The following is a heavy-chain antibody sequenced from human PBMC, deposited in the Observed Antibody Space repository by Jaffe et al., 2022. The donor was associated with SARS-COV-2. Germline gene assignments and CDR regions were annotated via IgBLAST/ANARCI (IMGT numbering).Heavy chain of an antibody. Sequence: EVQLVESGGGLVKPGGSLRLSCAASGFTFSSYSMNWVRQAPGKGLEWVSSISSSSSYIYYADSVKGRFTISRDNAKNSLYLQMNSLRAEDTAVYYCARNGNNWNYGILGYYGMDVWGQGTTVTVSS. CDR2: ISSSSSYI. CDR1: GFTFSSYS. CDR3: ARNGNNWNYGILGYYGMDV. V-gene: IGHV3-21*01. D-gene: IGHD1-7*01. J-gene: IGHJ6*02.